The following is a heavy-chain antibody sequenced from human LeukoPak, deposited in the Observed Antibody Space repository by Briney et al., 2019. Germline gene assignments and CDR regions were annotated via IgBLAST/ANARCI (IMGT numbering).Heavy chain of an antibody. J-gene: IGHJ2*01. CDR1: GGSISSYY. CDR2: IYYSGST. V-gene: IGHV4-59*08. Sequence: SETLSLTCTVSGGSISSYYWSWIRQPPGKGLEWIGYIYYSGSTNYNPSLKSRVTISVDTSKNQFSLKLSSVTAADTAVYYCARSSRWVWYFDLWGRGTLVTVSS. CDR3: ARSSRWVWYFDL. D-gene: IGHD4-23*01.